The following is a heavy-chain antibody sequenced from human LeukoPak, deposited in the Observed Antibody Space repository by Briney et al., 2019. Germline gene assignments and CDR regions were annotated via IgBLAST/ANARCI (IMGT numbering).Heavy chain of an antibody. CDR1: GDSVSSNSSA. J-gene: IGHJ5*02. CDR3: ARDLRSSIKRFCFDA. Sequence: SQTLSLTCAISGDSVSSNSSACNWIRQSPSRGLEWLGRTYYRSKWYNDYAVSVKSRITINPDTSKNQFSLQLNSVTPEDTAVYYCARDLRSSIKRFCFDACRQGTLVTVSS. CDR2: TYYRSKWYN. D-gene: IGHD2-2*01. V-gene: IGHV6-1*01.